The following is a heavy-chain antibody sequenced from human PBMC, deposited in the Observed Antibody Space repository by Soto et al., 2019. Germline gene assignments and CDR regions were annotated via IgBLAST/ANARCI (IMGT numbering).Heavy chain of an antibody. D-gene: IGHD3-22*01. J-gene: IGHJ4*02. CDR2: ISSGGSST. CDR1: GFPFSRYA. V-gene: IGHV3-23*01. Sequence: GGSLRLSCAASGFPFSRYAMSWVRQAPGKGLEWVSAISSGGSSTYYADSVKGRFTISRDNSKNTLYLQMNSLRAEDTAVYYCARPLEGDTMIVVVSPVYYWGQGTLVTVSS. CDR3: ARPLEGDTMIVVVSPVYY.